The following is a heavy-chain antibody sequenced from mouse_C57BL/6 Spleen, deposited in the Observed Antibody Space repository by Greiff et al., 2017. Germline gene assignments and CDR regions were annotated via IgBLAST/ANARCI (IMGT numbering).Heavy chain of an antibody. CDR2: IDPENGDT. CDR3: TTYGSSYDYAMDY. J-gene: IGHJ4*01. D-gene: IGHD1-1*01. V-gene: IGHV14-4*01. CDR1: GFNIKDDY. Sequence: EVQLQQSGAELVRPGASVKLSCTASGFNIKDDYMHWVKQRPEQGLEWIGWIDPENGDTEYASKFQGKATITADPSSNTAYLQLSSLTSEDTAVYYCTTYGSSYDYAMDYWGQGTSVTVSS.